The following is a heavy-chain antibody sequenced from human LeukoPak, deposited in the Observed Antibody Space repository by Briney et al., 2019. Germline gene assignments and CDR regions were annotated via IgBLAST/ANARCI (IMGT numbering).Heavy chain of an antibody. V-gene: IGHV1-46*01. J-gene: IGHJ6*03. Sequence: ASVKVSCKASGYTFTSYYMHWVRQAPGQGLEWMGIINPSGGSTSYAQKFQGRVTITADEYTSTVYMELSSLRSEDTAVYYCASSQSSIAARRDYYYYMDVWGKGTTVTVSS. D-gene: IGHD6-6*01. CDR3: ASSQSSIAARRDYYYYMDV. CDR1: GYTFTSYY. CDR2: INPSGGST.